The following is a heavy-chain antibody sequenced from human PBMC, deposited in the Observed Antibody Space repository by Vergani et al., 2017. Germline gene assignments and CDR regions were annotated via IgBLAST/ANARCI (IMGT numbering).Heavy chain of an antibody. CDR1: GASMSSVGYY. V-gene: IGHV4-61*02. D-gene: IGHD6-6*01. CDR2: ILGSGTA. Sequence: QVQLQESGPGLVKPSQTLSLTCTVSGASMSSVGYYWTWIRPSDGKRLEWIGDILGSGTANYNPSFQGQVSMSVATSKNQFSLTLSSVNATETAVYYFARGSRAACYSGPDSWGQGTRVTVSS. CDR3: ARGSRAACYSGPDS. J-gene: IGHJ4*02.